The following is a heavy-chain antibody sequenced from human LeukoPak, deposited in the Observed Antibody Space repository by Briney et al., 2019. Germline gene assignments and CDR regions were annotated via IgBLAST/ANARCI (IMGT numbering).Heavy chain of an antibody. CDR3: AKGPKYDILTGWRKTYNAFDI. CDR2: IRHVGRNK. J-gene: IGHJ3*02. V-gene: IGHV3-30*02. D-gene: IGHD3-9*01. Sequence: GGSPRLSCDASGFTLSNFGMHWVRQAPGKGLEWGTFIRHVGRNKYYADSLKGRFTISRDNSKNTLYLQMNSLRDEDTAVYYCAKGPKYDILTGWRKTYNAFDIWGQGTMVTVSS. CDR1: GFTLSNFG.